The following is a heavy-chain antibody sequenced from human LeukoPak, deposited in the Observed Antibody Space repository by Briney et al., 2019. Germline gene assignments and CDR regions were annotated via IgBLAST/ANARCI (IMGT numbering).Heavy chain of an antibody. D-gene: IGHD4-17*01. CDR2: IYYSGST. V-gene: IGHV4-59*01. CDR3: ASKSTDHGELRFDY. Sequence: SETLSLTCTVSGGSISGYYWSWIRQPPGKGLEWIGYIYYSGSTNYNSSLKSRVTISLDTSKNQFSLKLNSVTAADTAVYYCASKSTDHGELRFDYWGQGTLVTVSS. J-gene: IGHJ4*02. CDR1: GGSISGYY.